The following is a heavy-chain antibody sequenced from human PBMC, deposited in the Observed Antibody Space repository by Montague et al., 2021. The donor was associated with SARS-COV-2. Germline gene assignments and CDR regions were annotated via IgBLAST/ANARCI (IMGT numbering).Heavy chain of an antibody. CDR2: IYSGGST. D-gene: IGHD2-2*01. V-gene: IGHV3-53*01. Sequence: SLRLSCAASGLTVSTNYLTWVRQAPGRGLEWVAVIYSGGSTYYAVSVKGRFTVSKDNSKNKVYLQMNSLRVEDTAIYYCARDDRRTSKWSYGLDVWGPGTPVTVSS. CDR3: ARDDRRTSKWSYGLDV. CDR1: GLTVSTNY. J-gene: IGHJ6*02.